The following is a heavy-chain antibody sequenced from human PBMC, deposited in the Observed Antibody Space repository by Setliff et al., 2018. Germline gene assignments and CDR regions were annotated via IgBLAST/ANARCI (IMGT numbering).Heavy chain of an antibody. V-gene: IGHV1-69*04. D-gene: IGHD3-10*01. Sequence: GASVKVSCKASGGTFSSYTISWVRQAPGQGLEWMGRITPILGIANYAQKFQGRVTITADKSTSTAYMELSSLRSEDTAVYYCARDISLGKAAVWFGELKGWFDPWGQGTLVTVSS. J-gene: IGHJ5*02. CDR3: ARDISLGKAAVWFGELKGWFDP. CDR1: GGTFSSYT. CDR2: ITPILGIA.